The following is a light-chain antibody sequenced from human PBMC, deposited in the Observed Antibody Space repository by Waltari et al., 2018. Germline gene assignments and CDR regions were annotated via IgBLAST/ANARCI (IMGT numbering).Light chain of an antibody. CDR1: YSNMRRHP. J-gene: IGLJ2*01. CDR3: ALWDDSLNGVV. CDR2: PTT. V-gene: IGLV1-44*01. Sequence: QSVLTQPPSASGNPGQRVTIPCSGTYSNMRRHPATLFHHHPGTAPNPLIHPTTERPSGVPGRFSGSKSGTSASLAISGLQSEDEGDYYCALWDDSLNGVVFGGGTKLTVL.